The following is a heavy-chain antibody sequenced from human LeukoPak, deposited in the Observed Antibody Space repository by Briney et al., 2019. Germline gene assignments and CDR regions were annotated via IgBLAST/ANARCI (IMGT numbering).Heavy chain of an antibody. D-gene: IGHD1-7*01. Sequence: VASVKVSCKASGYTFTGHYMHWVRQAPGQGLEWMGWINPNSGGTNYAQKFQGRVTMTRDTSITTAYMELSRLRSDDTAVYYCASGTPRNYVPDYWGQGTLVTVSS. CDR2: INPNSGGT. J-gene: IGHJ4*02. V-gene: IGHV1-2*02. CDR1: GYTFTGHY. CDR3: ASGTPRNYVPDY.